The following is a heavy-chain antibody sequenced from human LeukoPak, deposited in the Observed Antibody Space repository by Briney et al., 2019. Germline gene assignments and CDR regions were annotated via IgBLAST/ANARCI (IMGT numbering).Heavy chain of an antibody. J-gene: IGHJ4*02. V-gene: IGHV3-23*01. CDR3: AKISDSRSSSDY. D-gene: IGHD6-6*01. CDR1: GFTFSSYG. Sequence: GGSLRLSCAASGFTFSSYGMNWVRQAPGKGLEWVSGIGNSGSTYYADSVKGRFAISGDNSKSTLYLQMNSLRAEDTAVYYCAKISDSRSSSDYWGQGTLVTVSS. CDR2: IGNSGST.